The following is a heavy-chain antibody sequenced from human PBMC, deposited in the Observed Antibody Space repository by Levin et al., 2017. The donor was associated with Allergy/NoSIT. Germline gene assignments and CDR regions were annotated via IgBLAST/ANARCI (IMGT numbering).Heavy chain of an antibody. CDR1: GFTFGDYA. J-gene: IGHJ5*02. V-gene: IGHV3-49*04. CDR2: IRSKAYGGTT. CDR3: TRGGGAYCSSTSCYTQALDP. D-gene: IGHD2-2*02. Sequence: GGSLRLSCTASGFTFGDYAMSWVRQAPGKGLEWVGFIRSKAYGGTTGYAASVKGRFTISRDDSKSIAYLQMNSLKTEDTAVYYCTRGGGAYCSSTSCYTQALDPWGQGTLVTVSS.